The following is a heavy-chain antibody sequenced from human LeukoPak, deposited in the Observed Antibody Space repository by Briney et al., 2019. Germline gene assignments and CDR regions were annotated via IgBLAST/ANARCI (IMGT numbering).Heavy chain of an antibody. D-gene: IGHD1-26*01. Sequence: PSETLSLTCTVSGASVSGSAYYWGWIRQPPGKGLEWIGNIYYSGSTYYNESLESRVTISIDTSKNQFSLKLNSVTAADTAMYYCAKSGGYGLTDYWGQGTLVTVSS. CDR1: GASVSGSAYY. V-gene: IGHV4-39*01. CDR2: IYYSGST. J-gene: IGHJ4*02. CDR3: AKSGGYGLTDY.